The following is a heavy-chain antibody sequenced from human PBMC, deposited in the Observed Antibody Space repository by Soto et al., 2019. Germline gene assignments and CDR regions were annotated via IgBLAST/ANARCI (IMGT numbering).Heavy chain of an antibody. CDR3: ARGARITMVDGMEV. J-gene: IGHJ6*02. V-gene: IGHV4-59*01. CDR2: IYYSGST. D-gene: IGHD3-10*01. CDR1: VVSISSYY. Sequence: SETLSLTCTFSVVSISSYYWSCIRHPPGKGLEWIGYIYYSGSTNYNPSLKSRVTISVDTSKNQFSLKLSSVTAADTAVYYCARGARITMVDGMEVWGQATTVTVS.